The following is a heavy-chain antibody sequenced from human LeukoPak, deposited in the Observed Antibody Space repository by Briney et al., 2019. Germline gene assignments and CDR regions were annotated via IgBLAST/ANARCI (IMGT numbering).Heavy chain of an antibody. D-gene: IGHD3-16*02. CDR2: INPTTGDT. CDR1: GYNFTGYY. V-gene: IGHV1-2*02. CDR3: ARGGPLWGSYRPRLAY. Sequence: ASVKVSCKASGYNFTGYYLQWVRQAPGQGPEWIGWINPTTGDTNYAQKFQGRATTARHTSISTAYMELNRLTPADTAVYYCARGGPLWGSYRPRLAYWGQGTLVTVSS. J-gene: IGHJ4*02.